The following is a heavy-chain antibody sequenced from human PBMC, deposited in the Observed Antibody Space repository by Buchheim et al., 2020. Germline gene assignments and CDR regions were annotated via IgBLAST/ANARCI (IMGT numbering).Heavy chain of an antibody. CDR1: GGSISSYY. J-gene: IGHJ2*01. CDR3: ARHRGAYYDFWSGSFWYFDL. D-gene: IGHD3-3*01. CDR2: IYYSGST. Sequence: QVQLQESGPGLVKPSETLSLTCTVSGGSISSYYWSWIRQPPGKGLEWIGYIYYSGSTNYKPSLKSRVTISVDTSKNQFSLKLSSVTAADTAVYYCARHRGAYYDFWSGSFWYFDLWGRGTL. V-gene: IGHV4-59*08.